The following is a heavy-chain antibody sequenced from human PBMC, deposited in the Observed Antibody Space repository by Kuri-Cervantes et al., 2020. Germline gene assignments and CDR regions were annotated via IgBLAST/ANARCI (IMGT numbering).Heavy chain of an antibody. J-gene: IGHJ4*02. CDR2: MNPNSGNT. Sequence: ASVKVSCKVSGYTFTSYDINWVRQATGQGLEWMGWMNPNSGNTGYAQKFQGRVTMTRNTSISTAYMELSSLRSEDTAVYYCARDQKRWLQFLDYWGQGTLVTVSS. CDR1: GYTFTSYD. CDR3: ARDQKRWLQFLDY. V-gene: IGHV1-8*01. D-gene: IGHD5-24*01.